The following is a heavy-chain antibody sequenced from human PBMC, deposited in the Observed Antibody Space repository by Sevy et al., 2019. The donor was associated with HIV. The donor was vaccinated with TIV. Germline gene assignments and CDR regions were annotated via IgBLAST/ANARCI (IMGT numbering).Heavy chain of an antibody. CDR1: GGSITSLY. D-gene: IGHD1-26*01. J-gene: IGHJ4*02. V-gene: IGHV4-59*08. CDR2: IYYNGHI. CDR3: AGENAWGRGYS. Sequence: SETLSLTCTVSGGSITSLYWYWIRQPPGKGLEWIANIYYNGHINYNPSLKSRVTLPLDTSKNQFSLRLSSVTAADTAMYYCAGENAWGRGYSWGQGTLVTVSS.